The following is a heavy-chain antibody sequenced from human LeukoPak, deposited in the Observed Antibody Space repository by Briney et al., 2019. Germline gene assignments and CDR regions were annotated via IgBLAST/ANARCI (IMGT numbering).Heavy chain of an antibody. CDR1: GYTFTGYY. D-gene: IGHD3-3*01. J-gene: IGHJ4*02. CDR2: INPSSGGT. CDR3: ARGKTIFGVVSQFDY. Sequence: ASVKVSCKASGYTFTGYYMHWVRQAPGQGLEWMGWINPSSGGTNYAQKFQGWVTMTRDTSISTAYMELSRLRSDDTAVYYCARGKTIFGVVSQFDYWGQGTLVTVSS. V-gene: IGHV1-2*04.